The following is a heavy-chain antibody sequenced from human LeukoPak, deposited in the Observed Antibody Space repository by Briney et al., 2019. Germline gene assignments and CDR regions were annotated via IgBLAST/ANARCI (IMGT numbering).Heavy chain of an antibody. CDR1: GFTFSSYS. CDR3: ARVNAVVVVPAAMKY. CDR2: ISYDGSNK. V-gene: IGHV3-30*03. Sequence: PGGSLRLSCAASGFTFSSYSMNWVRQAPGKGLEWVAVISYDGSNKYYADSVKGRFTISRDNSKNTLYLQMNSLRAEDTAVYYCARVNAVVVVPAAMKYWGQGTLVTVSS. J-gene: IGHJ4*02. D-gene: IGHD2-2*01.